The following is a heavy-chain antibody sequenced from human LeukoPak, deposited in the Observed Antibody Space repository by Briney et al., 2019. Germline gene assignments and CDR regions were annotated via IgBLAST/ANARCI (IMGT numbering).Heavy chain of an antibody. CDR1: GFTFSTYS. Sequence: GGSLRLSCAASGFTFSTYSMNWVRQAPGKGLEWVSSISSSSTYIYYADSVQGRFTISRDNAKNSLYLQMNSLRAEDTAVYYCARELGYYCYMDVWGKGTTVTVSS. CDR3: ARELGYYCYMDV. CDR2: ISSSSTYI. J-gene: IGHJ6*03. V-gene: IGHV3-21*01.